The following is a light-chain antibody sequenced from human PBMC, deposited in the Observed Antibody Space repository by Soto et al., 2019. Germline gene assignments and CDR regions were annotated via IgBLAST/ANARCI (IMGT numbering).Light chain of an antibody. V-gene: IGKV3-20*01. Sequence: EMVLTQSPGTLSLSPGEGATLSCRASQSVASSYLAWSQQKPGQAPRLIIYGASNRATGTPDRFSGGGSGTDFTLTISRLEPEDFVVYYCQQYGSSSYSFGRGTKLEIK. CDR1: QSVASSY. J-gene: IGKJ2*01. CDR3: QQYGSSSYS. CDR2: GAS.